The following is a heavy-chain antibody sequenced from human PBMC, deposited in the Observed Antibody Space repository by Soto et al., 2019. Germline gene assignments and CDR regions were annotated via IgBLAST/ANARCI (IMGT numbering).Heavy chain of an antibody. Sequence: GGSLRLSCAASGFTFSSYAMSWVRQAPGKGLEWVSAISGSGGSTYYADSVKGRFTISRDNSKNTLYLQMNSLRAEDTAVYYCAKARNYDFWSGYFPFDYWGQGTLVTVSS. CDR1: GFTFSSYA. V-gene: IGHV3-23*01. CDR2: ISGSGGST. CDR3: AKARNYDFWSGYFPFDY. D-gene: IGHD3-3*01. J-gene: IGHJ4*02.